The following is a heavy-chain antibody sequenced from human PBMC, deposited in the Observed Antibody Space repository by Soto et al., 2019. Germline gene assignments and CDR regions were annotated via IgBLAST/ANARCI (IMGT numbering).Heavy chain of an antibody. J-gene: IGHJ5*02. CDR1: GYTFTDYW. CDR3: ASQKNVIRGHLSSNWFDP. CDR2: IYPGDSDT. V-gene: IGHV5-51*01. D-gene: IGHD2-2*01. Sequence: GESLKISCKGYGYTFTDYWIGWVRQMPGKGLELIGLIYPGDSDTRYSPSFQGRVTISADKSISTAFLQWSSLRASDTAMYYCASQKNVIRGHLSSNWFDPWGQGTLVNV.